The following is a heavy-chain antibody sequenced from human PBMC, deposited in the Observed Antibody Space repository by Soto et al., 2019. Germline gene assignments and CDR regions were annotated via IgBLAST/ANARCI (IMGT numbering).Heavy chain of an antibody. V-gene: IGHV1-2*02. J-gene: IGHJ4*02. CDR3: APRRGVYTSTRGGGFDY. D-gene: IGHD6-13*01. CDR1: GYTFPGYY. Sequence: GASVKVSCKASGYTFPGYYMHWVRQAPGQGLEWMGWINPTSGATNYAQNFQGRVTMTRDTSISTAYMELSRLTSDDTAVYYCAPRRGVYTSTRGGGFDYSGQGTLVTLSS. CDR2: INPTSGAT.